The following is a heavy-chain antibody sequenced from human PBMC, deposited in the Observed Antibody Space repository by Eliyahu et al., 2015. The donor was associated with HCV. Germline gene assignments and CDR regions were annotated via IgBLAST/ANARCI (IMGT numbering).Heavy chain of an antibody. D-gene: IGHD2-15*01. Sequence: QVQLVQSGAEVKKSGSSVKVSCKASGGTFRKYSISWVRQAPGQGLEWWGGGILPFGTPKYAQKFQGRVTISADETTSTTYMELSSLRSEDTAVYYCAREGGDYCSGGNCFLLYWGQGTLVTVSS. CDR3: AREGGDYCSGGNCFLLY. CDR2: GILPFGTP. CDR1: GGTFRKYS. J-gene: IGHJ4*02. V-gene: IGHV1-69*01.